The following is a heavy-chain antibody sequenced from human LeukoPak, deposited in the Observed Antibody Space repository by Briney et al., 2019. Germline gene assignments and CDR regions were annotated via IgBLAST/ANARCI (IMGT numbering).Heavy chain of an antibody. CDR1: GYTFTGYY. D-gene: IGHD5-18*01. J-gene: IGHJ4*02. Sequence: GASVKVSCKSSGYTFTGYYMHWVRQAPGQGLEGMGWINPNSGGTNYAQKCQGWVTMTRDTSISTAYMELSRLRSDATAVYYCARERGYSYGFNYFDYWGQGTLVTVSS. V-gene: IGHV1-2*04. CDR3: ARERGYSYGFNYFDY. CDR2: INPNSGGT.